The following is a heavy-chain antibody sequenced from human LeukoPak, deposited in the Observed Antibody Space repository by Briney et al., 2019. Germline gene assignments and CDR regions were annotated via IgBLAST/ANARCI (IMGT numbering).Heavy chain of an antibody. CDR1: GCSFTSYW. V-gene: IGHV5-51*01. Sequence: GGSLKISCKGSGCSFTSYWIGWVRRMPGKGLEWMGIIYPGDSDTRYSPSFQGQVTISSDKSISTAYLQWSSLKASDTAMYYCARSIAVAGTGYAYDAFDIWGQGTMVTVSS. D-gene: IGHD6-19*01. CDR2: IYPGDSDT. CDR3: ARSIAVAGTGYAYDAFDI. J-gene: IGHJ3*02.